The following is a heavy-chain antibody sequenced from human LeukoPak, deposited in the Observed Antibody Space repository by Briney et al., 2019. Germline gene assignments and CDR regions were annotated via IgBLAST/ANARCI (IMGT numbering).Heavy chain of an antibody. D-gene: IGHD3-10*01. J-gene: IGHJ5*02. Sequence: SQTLSLTCTVSGGSISSGFYYWSWIRQPAGKGLEWIGRIYTSGSANYNPSLKSRVIISIDTSKNQFSLQLSSVTAADTAVYFCARVNYASGSYLGSWFDPWGQGTLVTVSS. CDR1: GGSISSGFYY. CDR3: ARVNYASGSYLGSWFDP. V-gene: IGHV4-61*02. CDR2: IYTSGSA.